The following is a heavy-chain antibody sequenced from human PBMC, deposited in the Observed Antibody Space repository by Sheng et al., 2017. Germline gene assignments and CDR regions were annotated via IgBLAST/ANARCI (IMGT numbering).Heavy chain of an antibody. D-gene: IGHD3-16*02. V-gene: IGHV4-34*01. Sequence: QVQLQQWGAGLLKPSETLSLTCAVYGGSFSGYYWSWIRQPPGKGLEWIGEINHSGSTNYNPSLKSRVTISVDTSKNQFSLKLSSVTAADTAVYYCARGNLGELSFGFDYWGQGTLVTISS. CDR1: GGSFSGYY. J-gene: IGHJ4*02. CDR2: INHSGST. CDR3: ARGNLGELSFGFDY.